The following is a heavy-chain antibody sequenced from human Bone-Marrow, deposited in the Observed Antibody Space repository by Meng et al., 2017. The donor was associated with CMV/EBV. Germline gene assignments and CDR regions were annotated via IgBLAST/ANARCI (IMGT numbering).Heavy chain of an antibody. Sequence: ASVKVSCKASGYTFTSYYMHWVRQAPGQGLEWMGVINPSGGTTSYAQKLQGRVTMTRDTSTNTVYMELSSLRSEDTAVYYCAREYRYDGVVVAARDYWGQGTLVTVSS. CDR3: AREYRYDGVVVAARDY. D-gene: IGHD2-15*01. CDR1: GYTFTSYY. J-gene: IGHJ4*02. V-gene: IGHV1-46*04. CDR2: INPSGGTT.